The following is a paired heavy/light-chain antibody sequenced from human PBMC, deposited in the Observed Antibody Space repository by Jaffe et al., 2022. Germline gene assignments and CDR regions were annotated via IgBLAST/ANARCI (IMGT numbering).Light chain of an antibody. CDR2: WAS. V-gene: IGKV4-1*01. Sequence: DIVMTQSPDSLAVSLGERATINCKSSQSVLDNSNNKNCLAWFQQKPGQPPKLLIYWASTREFGVPDRFSGSGSGTDFTLTISSLQAEDVAVYYCQQYRGSPPLTFGGGTKVEIK. CDR1: QSVLDNSNNKNC. CDR3: QQYRGSPPLT. J-gene: IGKJ4*01.
Heavy chain of an antibody. V-gene: IGHV3-30*02. CDR3: AKDHRNYGPATVLLPNS. Sequence: QVQLVESGGGVVQPGGSLTLSCAASGFTFSIYGIHWVRQTPGKGLEWVTFIKYDGTEKYYADFVEGRFTISRDNSENTVYLQMNSLRGDDTAIYYCAKDHRNYGPATVLLPNSWGRGTLVTVSS. CDR1: GFTFSIYG. D-gene: IGHD3-10*01. CDR2: IKYDGTEK. J-gene: IGHJ4*02.